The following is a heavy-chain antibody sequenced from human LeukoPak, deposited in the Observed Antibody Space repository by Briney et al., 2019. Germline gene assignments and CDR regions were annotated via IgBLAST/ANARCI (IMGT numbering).Heavy chain of an antibody. CDR1: GGYISSYY. CDR3: ASAPLVGATRGAFDI. J-gene: IGHJ3*02. V-gene: IGHV4-59*01. D-gene: IGHD1-26*01. CDR2: IYYSGST. Sequence: SETLSLTCTVSGGYISSYYWSWIRQPPGKGLEWVGGIYYSGSTNYNPSIKSRFTTSADTSKNQFSPKLSSVTAADTAVYYCASAPLVGATRGAFDIWGQGTMVTVSS.